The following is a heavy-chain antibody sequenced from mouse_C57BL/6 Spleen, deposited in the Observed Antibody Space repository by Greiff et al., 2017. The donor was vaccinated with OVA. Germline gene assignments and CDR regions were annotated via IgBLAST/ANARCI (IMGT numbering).Heavy chain of an antibody. CDR3: ARSADHIFFDY. Sequence: QVQLKQSGAELVKPGASVKISCKASGYAFRSYWMNWVKQRPGKGLEWIGQIYPGDGDTNYNGKFKGKATLTADKSSSTAYMQLSSLTSEDSAVYFCARSADHIFFDYWGQGTTLTVSS. CDR1: GYAFRSYW. J-gene: IGHJ2*01. V-gene: IGHV1-80*01. CDR2: IYPGDGDT.